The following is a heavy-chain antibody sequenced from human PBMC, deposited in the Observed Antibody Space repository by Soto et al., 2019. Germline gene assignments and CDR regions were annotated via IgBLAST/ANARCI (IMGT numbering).Heavy chain of an antibody. CDR1: GFTVSSNY. Sequence: PGGSLRLSCAASGFTVSSNYMSWVRQAPGKGLEWVSVIYSGGSTYYADSVKGRFTISRDNSKNTLYLQMNSLRAEDTAVYYCARESDYYDSSGSYYYYGMDVWGQGTTVPVSS. D-gene: IGHD3-22*01. CDR3: ARESDYYDSSGSYYYYGMDV. J-gene: IGHJ6*02. V-gene: IGHV3-66*01. CDR2: IYSGGST.